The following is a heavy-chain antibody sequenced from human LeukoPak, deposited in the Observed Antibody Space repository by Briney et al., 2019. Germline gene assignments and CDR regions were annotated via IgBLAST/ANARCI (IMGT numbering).Heavy chain of an antibody. V-gene: IGHV3-11*04. CDR2: ISSSGSTI. CDR3: ARDQYGSGDGYYMDV. CDR1: GFTFSDHY. D-gene: IGHD3-10*01. J-gene: IGHJ6*03. Sequence: GGSLRLSCAASGFTFSDHYMDWVRQAPGKGLEWVSYISSSGSTIFYADSVKGRFTVSRDNAKNSLYLQMSSLRADDTAVYYCARDQYGSGDGYYMDVWGKGTTVTISS.